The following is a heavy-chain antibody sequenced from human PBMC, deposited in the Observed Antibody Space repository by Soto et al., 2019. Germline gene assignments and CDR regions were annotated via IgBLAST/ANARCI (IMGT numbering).Heavy chain of an antibody. CDR2: IYHSGGT. Sequence: SETLSLTCIVSGGSISTYFWSWIRQPPGKGLEWIGYIYHSGGTSYNPSLKSRVTISVDTSKNHFSLKLSSVTAADTAVYYCARVPGPWGQGTLVTVSS. CDR1: GGSISTYF. J-gene: IGHJ5*02. V-gene: IGHV4-59*12. CDR3: ARVPGP.